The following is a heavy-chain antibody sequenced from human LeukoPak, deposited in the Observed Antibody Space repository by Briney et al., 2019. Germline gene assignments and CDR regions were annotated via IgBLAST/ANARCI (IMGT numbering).Heavy chain of an antibody. Sequence: ASVKVSCKASGYTFTGYYMHWVRQAPGQGLEWMGWINPNSGGTNYAQKFQGRVTMTRDTPISTAYMELSRLRSDDTAVYYCARDFNFLSSMNYGSGSYDYWGQGTLVTVSS. CDR1: GYTFTGYY. J-gene: IGHJ4*02. CDR2: INPNSGGT. CDR3: ARDFNFLSSMNYGSGSYDY. D-gene: IGHD3-10*01. V-gene: IGHV1-2*02.